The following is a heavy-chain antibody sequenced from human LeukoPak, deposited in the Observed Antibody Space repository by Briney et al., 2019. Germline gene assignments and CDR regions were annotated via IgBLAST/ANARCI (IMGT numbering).Heavy chain of an antibody. CDR1: GFTFGDYA. D-gene: IGHD3-16*02. CDR3: TRAGPVWGSYRYFDY. Sequence: GGSLRLSCTASGFTFGDYAMSWFRQAPGKGLEWVGFIRSKGYGGTTEYAASAKGRFTFSRDDSKSIAYLQMNSLKTEDTAVYYCTRAGPVWGSYRYFDYWGQGNLVTVSS. V-gene: IGHV3-49*03. CDR2: IRSKGYGGTT. J-gene: IGHJ4*02.